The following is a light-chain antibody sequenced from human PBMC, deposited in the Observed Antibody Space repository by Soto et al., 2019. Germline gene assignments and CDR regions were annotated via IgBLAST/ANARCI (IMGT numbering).Light chain of an antibody. CDR3: QQYGTSPYT. V-gene: IGKV3-20*01. CDR2: GAS. CDR1: QSVSSTY. Sequence: DIVLTQSPCTLSLSPGERATLSCRASQSVSSTYLAWYQQKPGQAPRLLIYGASRRATGIPDRFSGSGSGTDFTLTISRLEPEDFAVYYCQQYGTSPYTFGQGTKLEIK. J-gene: IGKJ2*01.